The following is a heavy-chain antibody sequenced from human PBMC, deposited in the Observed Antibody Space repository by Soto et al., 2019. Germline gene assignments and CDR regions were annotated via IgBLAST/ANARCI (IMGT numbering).Heavy chain of an antibody. CDR3: ARDTNGLSY. D-gene: IGHD2-8*01. V-gene: IGHV3-74*01. CDR2: IESDGSRT. Sequence: PGGSLRLSCAASGLTFSNHRVHWVRQVPGKGLVWVSCIESDGSRTSYADSVKGRFTISRDNAKNTVYLQMNSLRVDDTAVYYCARDTNGLSYWGQGTLVTVSS. CDR1: GLTFSNHR. J-gene: IGHJ4*02.